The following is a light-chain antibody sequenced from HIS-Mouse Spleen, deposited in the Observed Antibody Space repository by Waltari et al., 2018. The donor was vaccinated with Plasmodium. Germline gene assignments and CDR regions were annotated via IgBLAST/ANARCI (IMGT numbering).Light chain of an antibody. CDR2: GAS. V-gene: IGKV3-15*01. J-gene: IGKJ3*01. Sequence: EIVMPQSPATLSLSPGERATLTCRASQSVSSNLAWYQQKPGQAPRLLIYGASTRATGIPARFSGSGSGTEFTLTISSLQSEDFAVYYCQQYNNWSFTFGPGTKVDIK. CDR3: QQYNNWSFT. CDR1: QSVSSN.